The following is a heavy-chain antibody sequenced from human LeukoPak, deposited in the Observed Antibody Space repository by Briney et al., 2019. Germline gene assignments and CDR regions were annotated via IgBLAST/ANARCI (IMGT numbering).Heavy chain of an antibody. D-gene: IGHD3-10*01. CDR1: GFTFSSYA. V-gene: IGHV3-30*04. J-gene: IGHJ4*02. CDR3: ARDLWFGELSH. Sequence: GGSLRLSCAASGFTFSSYAMHWVRQAPGKGLEWVAVISYDGSNKYYADSVKGRFTISRDNSKNTLYLQMNSLRVEDTAVYYCARDLWFGELSHWGQGTLVTVSS. CDR2: ISYDGSNK.